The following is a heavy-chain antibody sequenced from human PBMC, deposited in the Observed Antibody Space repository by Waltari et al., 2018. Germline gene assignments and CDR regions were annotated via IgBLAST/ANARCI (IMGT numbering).Heavy chain of an antibody. D-gene: IGHD4-4*01. CDR2: IHPSTGNP. CDR1: GYTFSPYA. J-gene: IGHJ4*02. CDR3: ARGLRFTESLDS. V-gene: IGHV7-4-1*02. Sequence: QVQLVQPVSELKKPGSSVIISCPASGYTFSPYAINWVRHAPGQGPQWMGWIHPSTGNPTYARDFIGQFVFSLDSSVTTAYLEISDLKTEDTAVYYCARGLRFTESLDSWGRGTLVTVSS.